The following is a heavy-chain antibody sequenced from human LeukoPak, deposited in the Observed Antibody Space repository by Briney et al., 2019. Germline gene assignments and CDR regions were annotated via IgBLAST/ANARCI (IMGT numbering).Heavy chain of an antibody. Sequence: PGGSLRLSCAASGFTFNKYWLTWVRQAPGEGLEWVANINQDDSQIYYLESVEGRFTITRDNAKNSLHLQMNSLRAEDTDIYYCARGYYYSGIYYLSFFDYWGQGTLVSVSS. J-gene: IGHJ4*02. CDR2: INQDDSQI. CDR3: ARGYYYSGIYYLSFFDY. D-gene: IGHD3-10*01. V-gene: IGHV3-7*01. CDR1: GFTFNKYW.